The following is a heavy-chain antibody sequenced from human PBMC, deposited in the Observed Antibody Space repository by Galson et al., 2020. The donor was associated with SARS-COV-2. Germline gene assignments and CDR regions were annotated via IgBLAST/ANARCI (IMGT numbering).Heavy chain of an antibody. J-gene: IGHJ6*02. Sequence: ASVKVSCKASGYTFTSYAMNWVRQAPGQWLEWMGWINTNTGNPTYAQGFTGRFVFSLDTSVSTAYLQISSLKAEDTAVYYCARDPHRLRYFDWLLSEGMDVWGQGTTVTVSS. V-gene: IGHV7-4-1*02. D-gene: IGHD3-9*01. CDR3: ARDPHRLRYFDWLLSEGMDV. CDR1: GYTFTSYA. CDR2: INTNTGNP.